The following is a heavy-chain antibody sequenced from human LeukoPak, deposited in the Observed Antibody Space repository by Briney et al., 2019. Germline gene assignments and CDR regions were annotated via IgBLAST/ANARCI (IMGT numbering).Heavy chain of an antibody. CDR2: ISYDGSNK. CDR1: GFTFSSYG. J-gene: IGHJ4*02. V-gene: IGHV3-30*18. CDR3: AKESSSGWYGPFDY. Sequence: PGGSLRLSCAASGFTFSSYGMHWVRQAPGKGLEWVAVISYDGSNKYYADSVKGRFTISRDNSKNTLYLQMNSLRAEDTAVYYCAKESSSGWYGPFDYWGQGTLVTVSS. D-gene: IGHD6-19*01.